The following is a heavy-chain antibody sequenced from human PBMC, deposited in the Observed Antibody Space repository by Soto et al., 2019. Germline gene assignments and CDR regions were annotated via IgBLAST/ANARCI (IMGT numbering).Heavy chain of an antibody. CDR2: INDGNGNT. CDR3: ARSIVVVTALDY. D-gene: IGHD2-21*02. J-gene: IGHJ4*02. Sequence: QVQLVQSGAEEKKPGASVKVSCKASGYTFTSYAMHWVRQAPGQRLEWMGWINDGNGNTKYSQKFQGRVTITRDTSASTAYMEPSSLRSEDTAVYYCARSIVVVTALDYWGQGTLVTVSS. CDR1: GYTFTSYA. V-gene: IGHV1-3*05.